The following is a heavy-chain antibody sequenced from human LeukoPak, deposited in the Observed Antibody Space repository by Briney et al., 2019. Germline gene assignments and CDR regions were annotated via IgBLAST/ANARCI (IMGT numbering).Heavy chain of an antibody. CDR3: ARDLNVGLMAYALDN. CDR2: ISSSGSTI. D-gene: IGHD2-8*01. Sequence: PGGSLRLSCAASGFAFSSYWMSWVRQAPGKGLEWVSYISSSGSTIYYADSVKGRFTISRDNAQNSLYLQMNGLRPDDTAVYFCARDLNVGLMAYALDNWGQGTLVTVSS. V-gene: IGHV3-48*03. J-gene: IGHJ4*02. CDR1: GFAFSSYW.